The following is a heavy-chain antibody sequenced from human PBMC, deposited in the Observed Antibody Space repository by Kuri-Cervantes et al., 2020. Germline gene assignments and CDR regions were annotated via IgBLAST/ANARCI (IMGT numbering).Heavy chain of an antibody. CDR3: AADTGYYGSGSYSLFDY. Sequence: ASVKVSCKASGYTFTSYYMHWVRQAPGQGLEWMGIINPSGGSTNYAQKFQERVTITRDMSTSTAYMELSSLRSEDTAVYYCAADTGYYGSGSYSLFDYWGQGTLVTVSS. CDR1: GYTFTSYY. D-gene: IGHD3-10*01. J-gene: IGHJ4*02. V-gene: IGHV1-46*01. CDR2: INPSGGST.